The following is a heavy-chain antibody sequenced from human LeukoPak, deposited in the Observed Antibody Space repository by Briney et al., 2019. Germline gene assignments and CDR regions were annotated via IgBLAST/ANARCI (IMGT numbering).Heavy chain of an antibody. Sequence: KTGGSLRLSCAASGFTFSSYSMNWVRQAPGKGLEWVSSISSSSSYIYYADSLKGRFTISRDNAKKSVYLQMNSLRAEDTAVHYCARGALDAATPFDSWGQGTLVTVSS. V-gene: IGHV3-21*01. CDR3: ARGALDAATPFDS. D-gene: IGHD2-15*01. CDR1: GFTFSSYS. CDR2: ISSSSSYI. J-gene: IGHJ5*01.